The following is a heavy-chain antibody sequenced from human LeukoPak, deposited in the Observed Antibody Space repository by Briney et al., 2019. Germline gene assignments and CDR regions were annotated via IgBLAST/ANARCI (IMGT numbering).Heavy chain of an antibody. CDR3: ARHKNDILTPVDY. Sequence: PSETLSLTCTVSGGSIRSYYWDWIRQPPGKGLEWIGSIYYSGSTYYNPSLKSRVTTSVDTSKNQFSLKLSSVTAADTAVYYCARHKNDILTPVDYWGQGTLVTVSS. D-gene: IGHD3-9*01. CDR1: GGSIRSYY. J-gene: IGHJ4*02. V-gene: IGHV4-39*01. CDR2: IYYSGST.